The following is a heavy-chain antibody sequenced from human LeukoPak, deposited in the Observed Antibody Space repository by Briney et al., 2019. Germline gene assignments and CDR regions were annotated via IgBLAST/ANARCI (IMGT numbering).Heavy chain of an antibody. V-gene: IGHV1-18*01. Sequence: ASVKVSCKASGYTFTTYGITWVRQAPGQGLEWMGWISAYNGNTNYAQKLQGRVTMTTDTSTSTAYMELRSLRSDDTAVYYCARSHYYYDNMDYWRRGTLVTVSS. CDR1: GYTFTTYG. CDR2: ISAYNGNT. J-gene: IGHJ4*02. D-gene: IGHD3-22*01. CDR3: ARSHYYYDNMDY.